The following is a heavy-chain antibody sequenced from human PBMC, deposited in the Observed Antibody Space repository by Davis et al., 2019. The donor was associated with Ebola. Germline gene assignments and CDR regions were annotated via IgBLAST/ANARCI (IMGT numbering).Heavy chain of an antibody. Sequence: AASVKVSCKASGFTFTSSAIQWVRQARGQRLEWIGWIVVGSGNTNYAQKLQGRVTMTTDTSTSTAYMELRSLRSDDTAVYYCARDADWYYDFFPDHYYGMDVWGQGTTVTVSS. CDR2: IVVGSGNT. CDR3: ARDADWYYDFFPDHYYGMDV. D-gene: IGHD3-3*01. V-gene: IGHV1-58*02. J-gene: IGHJ6*02. CDR1: GFTFTSSA.